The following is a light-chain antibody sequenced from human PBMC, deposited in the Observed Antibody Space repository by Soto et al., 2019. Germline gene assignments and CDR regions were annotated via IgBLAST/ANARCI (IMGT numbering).Light chain of an antibody. Sequence: EVVMTQSPATLSVSPGERATLSCRASQSVRSSLAWFQQKPGQPPRILMYGASVRSAGTPARFSGSGSETEFTLTISSLQSEDFAVYYCHQYYTWPRTFGQGTKVDIK. CDR3: HQYYTWPRT. V-gene: IGKV3-15*01. CDR2: GAS. CDR1: QSVRSS. J-gene: IGKJ1*01.